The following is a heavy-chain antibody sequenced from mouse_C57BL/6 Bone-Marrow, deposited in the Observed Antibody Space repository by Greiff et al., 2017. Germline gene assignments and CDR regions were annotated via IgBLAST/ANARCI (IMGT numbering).Heavy chain of an antibody. CDR2: INPGSGGT. CDR1: GYAFTNYL. Sequence: VQLQQSGAELVRPGTSVKVSCKASGYAFTNYLIEGVKQRPGQGLEWIGVINPGSGGTNYNEKFKGKATLTADKSSSTAYMQLSSLTSEDSAVYFCASLLRSLDYWGQGTSVTVSS. J-gene: IGHJ4*01. D-gene: IGHD1-1*01. CDR3: ASLLRSLDY. V-gene: IGHV1-54*01.